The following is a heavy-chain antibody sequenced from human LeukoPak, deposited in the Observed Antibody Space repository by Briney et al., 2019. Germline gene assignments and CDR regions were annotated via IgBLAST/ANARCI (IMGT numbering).Heavy chain of an antibody. V-gene: IGHV3-23*01. CDR1: GFTFSSYA. CDR3: AKDFSAAGTPEYFHH. J-gene: IGHJ1*01. Sequence: PGGSLRLSCAASGFTFSSYAMSWVRQAPGKGLEWVSAISGSGGSTYYADSVKGRFTISRDNSKNTLYLQMNSLRAEDTAVYYCAKDFSAAGTPEYFHHWGQGTLVTVSS. CDR2: ISGSGGST. D-gene: IGHD6-13*01.